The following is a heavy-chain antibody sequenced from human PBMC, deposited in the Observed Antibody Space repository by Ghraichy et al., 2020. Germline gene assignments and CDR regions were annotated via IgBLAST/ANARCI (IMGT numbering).Heavy chain of an antibody. J-gene: IGHJ6*02. Sequence: GGSLRLSCAVSGFTFSSYWMSWVRQVPGKGLEWVASIKEDGSDKSYVDSLRGRFTISRDNAKNSLYLQMSSLRAEDTAVYYCARRLVVPGASGWGYGLDVGGQGTTVTVSS. CDR3: ARRLVVPGASGWGYGLDV. CDR1: GFTFSSYW. V-gene: IGHV3-7*01. CDR2: IKEDGSDK. D-gene: IGHD2-2*01.